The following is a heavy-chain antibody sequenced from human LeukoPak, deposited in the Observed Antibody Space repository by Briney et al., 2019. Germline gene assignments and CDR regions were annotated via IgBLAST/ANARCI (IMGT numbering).Heavy chain of an antibody. CDR1: GGSISSGSYY. Sequence: SETLSLTCTVSGGSISSGSYYWNWIRQPAGKGLEWIGRIYSSGSTNYNPSLKSRVTMSVDTSKNQFSLKLSSVTAADTAVYYCARRLYYGSGSYLYYFDYWGQGTLVTVSS. CDR3: ARRLYYGSGSYLYYFDY. J-gene: IGHJ4*02. CDR2: IYSSGST. D-gene: IGHD3-10*01. V-gene: IGHV4-61*02.